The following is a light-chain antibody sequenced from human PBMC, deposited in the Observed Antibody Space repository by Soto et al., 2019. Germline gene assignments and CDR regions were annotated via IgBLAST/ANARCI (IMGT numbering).Light chain of an antibody. V-gene: IGLV2-14*01. J-gene: IGLJ3*02. CDR3: SSYRRSSTLVV. Sequence: QSALTQPASVSGSPGQSITISCTGTSSDIGGYNYVTWYQQHPGKAPKLMIYEVSNRPSGVSDRFSGSKSGNTASLTISGLQPEDEADYYCSSYRRSSTLVVFGGGTKLTVL. CDR1: SSDIGGYNY. CDR2: EVS.